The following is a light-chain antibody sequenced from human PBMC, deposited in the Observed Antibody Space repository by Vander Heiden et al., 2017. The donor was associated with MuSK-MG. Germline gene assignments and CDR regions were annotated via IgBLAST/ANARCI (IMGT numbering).Light chain of an antibody. CDR1: QTIFNY. J-gene: IGKJ4*01. Sequence: DIQLTQSPSSLSASVGDRVTITCRASQTIFNYLNWYQQSPGKAPKLLIYSASTLQSGTPPRFSGSGSGTDFTLVISRLQPEDFATYYCQQGDNTPITFGGGTKIDTK. V-gene: IGKV1-39*01. CDR3: QQGDNTPIT. CDR2: SAS.